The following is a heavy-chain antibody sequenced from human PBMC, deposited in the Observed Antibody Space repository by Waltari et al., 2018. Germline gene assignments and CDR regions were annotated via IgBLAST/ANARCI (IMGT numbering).Heavy chain of an antibody. Sequence: QLQLQESGPGLVKPSETLSLTGPVSGGPISSSSYYWGWIRQPPGKGLEWIGSIYYSGSTYYNPSLKSRVTISVDTSKNQFSLKLSSVTAADTAVYYCARVAVAGIDYWGQGTLVTVSS. CDR1: GGPISSSSYY. CDR2: IYYSGST. V-gene: IGHV4-39*07. CDR3: ARVAVAGIDY. J-gene: IGHJ4*02. D-gene: IGHD6-19*01.